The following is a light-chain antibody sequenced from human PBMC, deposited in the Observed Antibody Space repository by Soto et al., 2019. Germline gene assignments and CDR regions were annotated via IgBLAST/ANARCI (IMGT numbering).Light chain of an antibody. CDR2: EVN. V-gene: IGLV2-14*01. Sequence: QSALTQPASVSGSPGQSITISCTGTSSDVGTNNFVSWYQHHPGKAPKLIIFEVNNRPSGVSNRFSGSKSGNTASLTISRLQTEDEDDYYYSSYTITNTPYVFGTGTKLTVL. J-gene: IGLJ1*01. CDR1: SSDVGTNNF. CDR3: SSYTITNTPYV.